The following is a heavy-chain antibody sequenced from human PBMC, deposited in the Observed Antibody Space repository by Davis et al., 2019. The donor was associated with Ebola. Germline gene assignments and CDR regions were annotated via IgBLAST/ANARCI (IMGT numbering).Heavy chain of an antibody. CDR3: AKIRGQWLPRGGMDV. CDR2: ISYDGSNK. CDR1: GFTFSSYG. J-gene: IGHJ6*02. V-gene: IGHV3-30*18. Sequence: PGGSLRLSCAASGFTFSSYGMHWVRQAPGKGLEWVAVISYDGSNKYYADSVKGRFTISRDNSKNTLYLQMNSLRAEDTAVYYCAKIRGQWLPRGGMDVWGQGTTVTVSS. D-gene: IGHD6-19*01.